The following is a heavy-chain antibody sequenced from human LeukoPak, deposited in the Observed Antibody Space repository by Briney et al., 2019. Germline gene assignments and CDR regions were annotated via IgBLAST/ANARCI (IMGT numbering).Heavy chain of an antibody. Sequence: GGSLRLSCAASGFTFSSYGTHWVRQAPGKGLEWVAVISYDGSNKYYADSVKGRFTISRDNSKNTLYLQMNSLRAEDTAVYYCAKGDWFDPWGQGTLVTVSS. CDR3: AKGDWFDP. D-gene: IGHD3-16*01. CDR2: ISYDGSNK. J-gene: IGHJ5*02. CDR1: GFTFSSYG. V-gene: IGHV3-30*18.